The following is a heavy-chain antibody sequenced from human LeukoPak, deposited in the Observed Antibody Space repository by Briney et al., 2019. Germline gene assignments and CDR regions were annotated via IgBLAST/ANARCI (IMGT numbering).Heavy chain of an antibody. V-gene: IGHV3-11*01. CDR3: ARVKEQWLVDY. D-gene: IGHD6-19*01. CDR1: GFTFSDYY. CDR2: ISSSGSTI. Sequence: GGPLRLSCAASGFTFSDYYMSWIRQAPGKGLEGVSYISSSGSTIYYADSVKGRFTISRDNAKNSLYLQMNSLRAEDTAVYYCARVKEQWLVDYWGQGTLVTVSS. J-gene: IGHJ4*02.